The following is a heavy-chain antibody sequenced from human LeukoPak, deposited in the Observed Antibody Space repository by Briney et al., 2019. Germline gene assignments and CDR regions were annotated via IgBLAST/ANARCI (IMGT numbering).Heavy chain of an antibody. J-gene: IGHJ4*02. CDR3: ATRPDYSFSVAY. D-gene: IGHD4-11*01. Sequence: PGGSLRLSCAASGFTFSTYAMTWVRQAPGKGLEWVSGISGSGVNTHCADSVKGRFTISRDNSKNTLYLQMNSLTAEDTAVYYCATRPDYSFSVAYWGQGTLVTVSS. CDR1: GFTFSTYA. V-gene: IGHV3-23*01. CDR2: ISGSGVNT.